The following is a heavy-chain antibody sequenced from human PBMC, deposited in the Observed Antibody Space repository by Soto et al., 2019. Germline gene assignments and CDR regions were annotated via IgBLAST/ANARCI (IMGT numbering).Heavy chain of an antibody. CDR2: IKGDGSEK. CDR1: GFTFSDFW. D-gene: IGHD3-10*01. Sequence: EVRLVESGGGLVQPGGSLRLSCAASGFTFSDFWMSWVRQAPGKGLEWVANIKGDGSEKRYVDSVRGRFTISRDNAKNSVYMQMTSLRADDTALYSGGRDEFRNGVGVWGQGTTVTVSS. CDR3: GRDEFRNGVGV. J-gene: IGHJ6*02. V-gene: IGHV3-7*01.